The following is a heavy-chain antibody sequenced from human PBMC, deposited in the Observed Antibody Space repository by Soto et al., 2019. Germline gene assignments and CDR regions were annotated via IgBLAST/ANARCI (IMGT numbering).Heavy chain of an antibody. CDR1: GYTFTGYY. D-gene: IGHD3-22*01. CDR3: ARALYYYDSSGCPDY. CDR2: INPNSGGT. Sequence: ASVKVSCKXSGYTFTGYYMHWVRQAPGQGLEWMGWINPNSGGTNYAQKFQGWVTMTRDTSISTAYMELSRLRSDDTAVYYCARALYYYDSSGCPDYWGQGTLVTVSS. V-gene: IGHV1-2*04. J-gene: IGHJ4*02.